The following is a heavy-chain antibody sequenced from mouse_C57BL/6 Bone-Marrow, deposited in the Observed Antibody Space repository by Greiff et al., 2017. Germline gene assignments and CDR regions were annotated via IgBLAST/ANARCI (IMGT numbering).Heavy chain of an antibody. CDR2: IDPSDSYT. V-gene: IGHV1-50*01. CDR1: GYTFTSYW. CDR3: ASDCYFAWFAY. J-gene: IGHJ3*01. D-gene: IGHD2-3*01. Sequence: QVQLQQPGAELVKPGASVKLSCKASGYTFTSYWMQWVKQRPGQGLEWIGEIDPSDSYTNYNQKFKGKATLTVDTSSSTAYMQLSSLTSEDSAVYYCASDCYFAWFAYWGQGNVVTVTA.